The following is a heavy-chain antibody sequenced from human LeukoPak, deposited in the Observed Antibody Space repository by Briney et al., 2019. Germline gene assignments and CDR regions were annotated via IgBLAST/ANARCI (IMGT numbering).Heavy chain of an antibody. CDR1: GFTFSSYA. CDR2: ISSSSSYI. J-gene: IGHJ6*03. CDR3: ARDGSSWHEGDYYYYYYMDV. D-gene: IGHD6-13*01. V-gene: IGHV3-21*01. Sequence: GGSLRLSCAASGFTFSSYAMSWVRQAPGKGLEWVSSISSSSSYIYYADSVKGRFTISRDNAKNSLYLQMNSLRAEDTAVYYCARDGSSWHEGDYYYYYYMDVWGKGTTVTISS.